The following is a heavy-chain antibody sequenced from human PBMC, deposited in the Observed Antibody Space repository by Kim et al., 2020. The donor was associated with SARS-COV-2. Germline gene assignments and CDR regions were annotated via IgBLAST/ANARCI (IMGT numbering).Heavy chain of an antibody. Sequence: GGSLRLSCAASGFTFSNYDMNWVRQAPGKGLEWVSAISVGTGSTYYADSVKGRFTISRDNSKSTLSLQMSSLRAEDTAVYYCATAVSQTYYYGMDVWGQGTTVTVSS. CDR2: ISVGTGST. J-gene: IGHJ6*02. CDR3: ATAVSQTYYYGMDV. V-gene: IGHV3-23*01. CDR1: GFTFSNYD. D-gene: IGHD2-8*01.